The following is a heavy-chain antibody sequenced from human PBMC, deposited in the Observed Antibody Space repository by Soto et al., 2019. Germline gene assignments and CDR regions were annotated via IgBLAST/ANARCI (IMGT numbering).Heavy chain of an antibody. D-gene: IGHD4-17*01. Sequence: QVQVQQSGPGLVKPSETLSLTCSVSSGPTRSHNWGWIRQAPGRGLEWIGYIYYTGITRYNPSLGSRVPISAYPSARNISLTLSSVTAADPAVYYCVRQGIDYLHGLVDVWGQGTTVSVSS. CDR1: SGPTRSHN. V-gene: IGHV4-59*08. J-gene: IGHJ6*02. CDR2: IYYTGIT. CDR3: VRQGIDYLHGLVDV.